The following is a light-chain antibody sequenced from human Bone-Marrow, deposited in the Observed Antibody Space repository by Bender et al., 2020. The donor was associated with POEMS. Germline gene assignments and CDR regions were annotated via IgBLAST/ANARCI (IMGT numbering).Light chain of an antibody. CDR3: GVWDDSLNGWV. Sequence: QSVLTQPPSASGTPGQRVTISCSGGSSNIGAHAVNWYQHLPGTAPKLLIYSSHRRPSEVPDRFSGSRSGTSASLAISGLQSEDEAGYYCGVWDDSLNGWVFDGGTELTVL. V-gene: IGLV1-44*01. CDR1: SSNIGAHA. J-gene: IGLJ3*02. CDR2: SSH.